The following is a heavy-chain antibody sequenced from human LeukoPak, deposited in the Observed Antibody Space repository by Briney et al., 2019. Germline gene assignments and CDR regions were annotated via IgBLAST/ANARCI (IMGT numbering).Heavy chain of an antibody. J-gene: IGHJ4*02. CDR2: INHSGST. CDR3: ARGDVRHDYGVMGAFDY. D-gene: IGHD4-17*01. CDR1: GGSCSGYY. V-gene: IGHV4-34*01. Sequence: PSETLSLTCAVYGGSCSGYYWSWIRQPPGKGLEWIGEINHSGSTNYNPSLKSRVTISVDTSKNQFSLKLSSVTAADTAVYYCARGDVRHDYGVMGAFDYWGQGTLVTVSS.